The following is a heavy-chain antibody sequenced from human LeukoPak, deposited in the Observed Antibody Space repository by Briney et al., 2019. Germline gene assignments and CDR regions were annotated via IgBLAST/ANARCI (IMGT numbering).Heavy chain of an antibody. V-gene: IGHV4-34*01. CDR1: GGSFSSAY. CDR2: INHSGSA. CDR3: ARSPGYYDFWSGYFDY. J-gene: IGHJ4*02. D-gene: IGHD3-3*01. Sequence: PETLSLTCAVYGGSFSSAYWSWIRQAPGKGLEWIGEINHSGSANYNPSLKSRVTISVDTSKNQFSLKLSSVTAADTAVYYCARSPGYYDFWSGYFDYWGQGTLVTVSS.